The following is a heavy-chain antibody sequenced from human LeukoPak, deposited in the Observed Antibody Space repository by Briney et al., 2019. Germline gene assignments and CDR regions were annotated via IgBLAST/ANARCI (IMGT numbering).Heavy chain of an antibody. V-gene: IGHV3-30*01. J-gene: IGHJ6*03. CDR3: ARGGIPTGPYYYFYYMDV. D-gene: IGHD3-10*01. CDR2: ISYDGNNK. CDR1: GFTFSRNV. Sequence: PGSSLRLSCAASGFTFSRNVMHWVRQAPGKGLEWVALISYDGNNKFYADSVKGRFTISRDNSRNTLYPQMNSLRGEDAAVYSCARGGIPTGPYYYFYYMDVWGKGTAVTVSS.